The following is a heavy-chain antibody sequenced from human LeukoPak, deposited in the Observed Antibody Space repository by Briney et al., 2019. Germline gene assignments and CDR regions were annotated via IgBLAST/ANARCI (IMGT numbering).Heavy chain of an antibody. Sequence: GGSLRLSCAASGFTFSSYDIHWVRQAPGKGLEWVAFIRYDGSNKYYADSVRGRFTISRDNSKNTLYLQMNSLRAEDTAVYYCAKDRSIAAGDDAFDIWGQGTMVTVSS. CDR1: GFTFSSYD. CDR2: IRYDGSNK. J-gene: IGHJ3*02. V-gene: IGHV3-30*02. CDR3: AKDRSIAAGDDAFDI. D-gene: IGHD6-13*01.